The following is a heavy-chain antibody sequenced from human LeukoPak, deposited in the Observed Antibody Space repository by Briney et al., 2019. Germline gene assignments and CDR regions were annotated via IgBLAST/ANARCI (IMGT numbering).Heavy chain of an antibody. V-gene: IGHV5-51*01. CDR3: ARDWELGY. CDR2: IYPGDSDT. D-gene: IGHD1-26*01. CDR1: GYSFTSYY. Sequence: GESLKISCEASGYSFTSYYIGWVRQMPGKGLEWMGIIYPGDSDTRYSPSFQGQVTISADKSISTAYLQWGSLKASDTAIYYCARDWELGYWGQGTLVTVSS. J-gene: IGHJ4*02.